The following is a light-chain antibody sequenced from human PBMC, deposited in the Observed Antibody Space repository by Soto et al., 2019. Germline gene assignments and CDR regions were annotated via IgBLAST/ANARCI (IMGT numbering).Light chain of an antibody. CDR1: SSDVGSYNL. V-gene: IGLV2-23*01. CDR2: EGS. Sequence: QSVLTQPASVSGSPGQSITISCTGTSSDVGSYNLVSWYQQHPGKAPKLMIYEGSKRPSGVSNRFSGSKSGNTASLTISGLRAEDEADYYCCSYAGSSTFYVFGIGTKVTVL. CDR3: CSYAGSSTFYV. J-gene: IGLJ1*01.